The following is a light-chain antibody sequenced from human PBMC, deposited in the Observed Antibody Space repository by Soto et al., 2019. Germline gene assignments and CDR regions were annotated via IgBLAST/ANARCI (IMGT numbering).Light chain of an antibody. V-gene: IGLV3-21*04. Sequence: SYELTQPPSVSVAPGKTARITCGGNNIGSKSVHWYQQKPGQAPVLVIYYNNDRPSGIPERFSGSNSGNTATLTINRVEAGDEADFYCQVWDISSDHYVFGTGTKLTVL. CDR1: NIGSKS. CDR2: YNN. J-gene: IGLJ1*01. CDR3: QVWDISSDHYV.